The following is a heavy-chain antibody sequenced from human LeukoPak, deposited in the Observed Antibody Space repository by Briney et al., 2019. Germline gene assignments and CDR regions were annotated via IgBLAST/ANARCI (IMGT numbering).Heavy chain of an antibody. J-gene: IGHJ4*02. CDR1: GGSFSGYY. V-gene: IGHV4-34*01. CDR2: INHSGST. D-gene: IGHD3-22*01. Sequence: SETLSLTCAVYGGSFSGYYWSWIRQPPGKGLEWIGEINHSGSTNYNPSLKSRVTISVDTSKNQFSLKLSSVTAADTAVYYCARTDYDSTGYYSYWGQGTLVTVSS. CDR3: ARTDYDSTGYYSY.